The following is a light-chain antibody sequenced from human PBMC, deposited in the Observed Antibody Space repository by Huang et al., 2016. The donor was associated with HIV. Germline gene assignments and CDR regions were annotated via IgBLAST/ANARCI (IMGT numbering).Light chain of an antibody. V-gene: IGKV3-15*01. CDR3: QQYNDFRST. Sequence: ETVMTQSPVTLSVSPGDRTSHSCRSIQIVSSHLTWYQQKPDQAPRLLIYAASTRATGVPARFSGSGAGTEFTLTISTMQSEDSAVYYCQQYNDFRSTFGPGTRVEIK. CDR2: AAS. CDR1: QIVSSH. J-gene: IGKJ3*01.